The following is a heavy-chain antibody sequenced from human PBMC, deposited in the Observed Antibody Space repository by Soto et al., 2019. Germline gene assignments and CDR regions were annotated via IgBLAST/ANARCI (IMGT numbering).Heavy chain of an antibody. D-gene: IGHD3-10*01. CDR1: GGSFSSYY. CDR3: ARGALVWFGAHDYYGMDV. Sequence: QVQLQQWGAGLLKPSETLSLTCGVFGGSFSSYYWTWIRQPPGKGREWIGEIYHSGGTNYHPSLQSQVTISVDTSNNHCSLKLSSVTAADTAVYYCARGALVWFGAHDYYGMDVWGQGTTVTVSS. CDR2: IYHSGGT. V-gene: IGHV4-34*01. J-gene: IGHJ6*02.